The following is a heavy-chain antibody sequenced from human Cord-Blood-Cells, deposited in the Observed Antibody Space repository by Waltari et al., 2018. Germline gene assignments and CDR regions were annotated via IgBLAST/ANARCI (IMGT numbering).Heavy chain of an antibody. D-gene: IGHD6-19*01. Sequence: EVQLVESGGGLIQPGGSLRLSCAASGFTVSSNYMSWVRQAPRKGLEWVSVIYSGGSTYYADSVKGRFTISRDNSKNTLYLQMNSLRAEDTAVYYCATNMGAVAGTFDYWGQGTLVTVSS. V-gene: IGHV3-53*01. CDR1: GFTVSSNY. CDR2: IYSGGST. CDR3: ATNMGAVAGTFDY. J-gene: IGHJ4*02.